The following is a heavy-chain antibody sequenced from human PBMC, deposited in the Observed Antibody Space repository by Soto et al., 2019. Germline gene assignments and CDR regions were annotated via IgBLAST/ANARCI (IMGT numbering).Heavy chain of an antibody. D-gene: IGHD2-15*01. CDR2: IYYTGNT. CDR1: GGSISNSNYY. Sequence: SSETLSLTCNVSGGSISNSNYYWGWIRQPPGKGLEWIGSIYYTGNTNYNPSLKSRVTISVDTSKSQFSLKLSSVTAADTAVYYCASALYCSGGSCSFDPWGQGTLVTVSS. J-gene: IGHJ5*02. V-gene: IGHV4-39*07. CDR3: ASALYCSGGSCSFDP.